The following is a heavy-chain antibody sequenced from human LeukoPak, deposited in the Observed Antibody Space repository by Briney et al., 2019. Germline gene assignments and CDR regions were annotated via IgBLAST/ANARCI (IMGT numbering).Heavy chain of an antibody. J-gene: IGHJ4*02. CDR1: GFTFSDYY. Sequence: GGSLRLSCAASGFTFSDYYMSWIRQAPGKGLEWVSYISSSGSTIYYADSVKGRFTISRDNAKNSLYLQMNSLRAEDTAVYYCARVAVTPSSPIDYWGQGTLVTVSS. CDR2: ISSSGSTI. CDR3: ARVAVTPSSPIDY. V-gene: IGHV3-11*01. D-gene: IGHD4-23*01.